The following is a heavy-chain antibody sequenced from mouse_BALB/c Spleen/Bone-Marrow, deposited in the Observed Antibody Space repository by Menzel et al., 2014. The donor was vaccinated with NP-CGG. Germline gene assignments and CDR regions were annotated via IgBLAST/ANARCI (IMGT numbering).Heavy chain of an antibody. J-gene: IGHJ4*01. V-gene: IGHV14-3*02. D-gene: IGHD2-10*01. CDR1: GFNIKDTY. Sequence: VQLQQPGAELVKPGASVKLSCTASGFNIKDTYMHWVKQRPEQGLEWIGRIDPANGNTKYDPKFQGKATITADTSSNTAYLQLSSLTSEDTAVYFCARAYHGNYPYAMDYWGQGTSVTVSS. CDR2: IDPANGNT. CDR3: ARAYHGNYPYAMDY.